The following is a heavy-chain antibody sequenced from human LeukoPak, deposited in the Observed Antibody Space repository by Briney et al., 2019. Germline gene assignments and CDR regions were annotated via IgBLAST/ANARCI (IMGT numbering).Heavy chain of an antibody. J-gene: IGHJ5*02. CDR1: GGSFSGYY. CDR3: ARGASRITMVRGVDNWFDP. V-gene: IGHV4-34*01. D-gene: IGHD3-10*01. Sequence: KTSETLSLTCAVYGGSFSGYYWSWIRQPPGKGLEWIGEINHSGSTNYNPSLKSRVTISVDTSKNQFSLKLSSVTAADTAVYYCARGASRITMVRGVDNWFDPWGQGTLVPVSS. CDR2: INHSGST.